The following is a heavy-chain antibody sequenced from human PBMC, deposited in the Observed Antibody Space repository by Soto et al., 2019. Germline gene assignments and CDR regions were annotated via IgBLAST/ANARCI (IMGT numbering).Heavy chain of an antibody. J-gene: IGHJ5*02. Sequence: QVQLVQSGAEVKKPGASVKVSCKASGYTFIGYYIHWVRQAPGQGLEWMGRINPRSGDTTYAQKLEGMLTMTRDTSISTAYMELSSLRSDDTAVYYCGRDGVGATPLGWFDPWGQGSLVTVSS. CDR3: GRDGVGATPLGWFDP. V-gene: IGHV1-2*06. D-gene: IGHD1-26*01. CDR2: INPRSGDT. CDR1: GYTFIGYY.